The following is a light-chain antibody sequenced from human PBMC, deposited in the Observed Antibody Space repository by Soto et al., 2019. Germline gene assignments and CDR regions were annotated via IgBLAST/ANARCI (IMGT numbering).Light chain of an antibody. CDR2: DAS. J-gene: IGKJ4*01. Sequence: EIVLTQSPGTLSLSPGERATLSCRASESVSKYLAWYQQKPGQAPRLLMYDASKRVTGTPARFSGSGSGTDFTLTISSLESEDFAVYYCQENIDWPPLTFGGGTKVDIK. V-gene: IGKV3-11*01. CDR3: QENIDWPPLT. CDR1: ESVSKY.